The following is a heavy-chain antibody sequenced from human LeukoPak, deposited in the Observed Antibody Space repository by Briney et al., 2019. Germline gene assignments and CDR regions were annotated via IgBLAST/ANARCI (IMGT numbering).Heavy chain of an antibody. D-gene: IGHD1-1*01. Sequence: GGSLRLSCEASGLTFSNHGMSWVRQAPGKGLLWVSAITGDGTTTYYADSVKGRFTISRDNSKNMLYLQMSSLRAEDTAVYYCAKMNGYFEYWGQGALVPVSS. V-gene: IGHV3-23*01. J-gene: IGHJ4*02. CDR1: GLTFSNHG. CDR3: AKMNGYFEY. CDR2: ITGDGTTT.